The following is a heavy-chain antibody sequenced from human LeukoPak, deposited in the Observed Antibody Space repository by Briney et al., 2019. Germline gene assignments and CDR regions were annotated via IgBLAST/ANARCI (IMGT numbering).Heavy chain of an antibody. CDR1: GFTFSDYY. J-gene: IGHJ5*02. V-gene: IGHV3-11*01. CDR3: AREVRHRNQYDFWSGYYRGGENRFDP. CDR2: ISSSGSTI. D-gene: IGHD3-3*01. Sequence: GGSLRLSCAASGFTFSDYYMSWIRQAPGKGLEWVSYISSSGSTIYYADSVKGRFTISRDNAKNSLYLQMNSLRAEDTAVYYCAREVRHRNQYDFWSGYYRGGENRFDPWGQGTLVTVSS.